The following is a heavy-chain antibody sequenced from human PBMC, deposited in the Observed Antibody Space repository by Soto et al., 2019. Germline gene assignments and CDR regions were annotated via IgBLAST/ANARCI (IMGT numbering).Heavy chain of an antibody. Sequence: QVQLVQSGSEVKMPGSSVKVSCKTSGGTFSSHAINWVRQAPGQGLEWRGGIIPMFGTTNYAQKFKGRVTISADESTSTAYMELSSLRSEDAAVYYCARAAIHGSSWYFWFDPWGQGTLVTVSS. D-gene: IGHD6-13*01. CDR1: GGTFSSHA. V-gene: IGHV1-69*01. CDR2: IIPMFGTT. CDR3: ARAAIHGSSWYFWFDP. J-gene: IGHJ5*02.